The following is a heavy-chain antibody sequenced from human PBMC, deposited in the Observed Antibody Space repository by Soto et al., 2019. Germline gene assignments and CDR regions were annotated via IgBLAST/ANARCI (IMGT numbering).Heavy chain of an antibody. Sequence: EVQLLESGGGLVQLGGSLRLSCTASGIAFSNYAMSWVRQAPRKGLEWVSTISTSGGRPYYADSVKGRFTISRDNSKNTLYLQMNSLRAEDTAVYYCAKDPDRYDYVWGTYRYIDHWGQGTRVTVSS. CDR2: ISTSGGRP. D-gene: IGHD3-16*02. J-gene: IGHJ4*02. CDR3: AKDPDRYDYVWGTYRYIDH. CDR1: GIAFSNYA. V-gene: IGHV3-23*01.